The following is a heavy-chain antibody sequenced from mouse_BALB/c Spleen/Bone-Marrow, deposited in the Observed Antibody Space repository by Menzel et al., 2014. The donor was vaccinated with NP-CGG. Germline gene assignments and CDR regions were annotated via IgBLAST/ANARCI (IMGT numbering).Heavy chain of an antibody. J-gene: IGHJ1*01. D-gene: IGHD2-3*01. V-gene: IGHV1-18*01. Sequence: VQLQQPGPELVKPGASVKISCKTSGYTFTEYTMHWVKQSHGKSLEWIGGVHPNNGGTYYNQKFKDKATLTVDKSSSTAYIQLSSLTSEDSAVYYCARSHGYYPYWYFDVWGAGTTVTVSS. CDR1: GYTFTEYT. CDR2: VHPNNGGT. CDR3: ARSHGYYPYWYFDV.